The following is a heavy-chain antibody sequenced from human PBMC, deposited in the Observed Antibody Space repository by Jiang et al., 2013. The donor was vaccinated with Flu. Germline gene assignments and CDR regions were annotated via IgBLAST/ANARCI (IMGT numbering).Heavy chain of an antibody. Sequence: FIRYDGSNKYYADSVKGRFTISRDNSKNTLYLQMNSLRAEDTAVYYCAKDWGKIVGYFDYWGQGTLVTVSS. D-gene: IGHD1-26*01. CDR2: IRYDGSNK. V-gene: IGHV3-30*02. CDR3: AKDWGKIVGYFDY. J-gene: IGHJ4*02.